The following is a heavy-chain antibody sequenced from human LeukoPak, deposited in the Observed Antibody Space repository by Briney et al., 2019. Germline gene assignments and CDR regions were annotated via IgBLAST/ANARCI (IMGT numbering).Heavy chain of an antibody. J-gene: IGHJ5*02. D-gene: IGHD2-2*01. CDR3: AGIVVVPASANWFDP. CDR2: IYYSGST. Sequence: SETLSLTCTVPGGSICGYYWSWMREPPGKGLGRIGAIYYSGSTNYNSSLKSRVTISVDTSKNQFSLKLSSVTAADLAVSYCAGIVVVPASANWFDPWGQGTLVTVSS. CDR1: GGSICGYY. V-gene: IGHV4-59*01.